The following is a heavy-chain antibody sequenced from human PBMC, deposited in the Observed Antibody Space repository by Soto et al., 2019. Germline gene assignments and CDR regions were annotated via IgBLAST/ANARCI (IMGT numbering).Heavy chain of an antibody. V-gene: IGHV3-9*01. CDR2: SSWNSGNI. D-gene: IGHD3-10*01. J-gene: IGHJ4*02. CDR3: PKKRDQEELSDGGEYFDQ. Sequence: SLILSCAASGFKYDDYAIHWVQRAPGEGLEWCAGSSWNSGNIGYADSLKGRFTISKDNAKNSLYLQMTSLRPNDTSLSYWPKKRDQEELSDGGEYFDQWDQGT. CDR1: GFKYDDYA.